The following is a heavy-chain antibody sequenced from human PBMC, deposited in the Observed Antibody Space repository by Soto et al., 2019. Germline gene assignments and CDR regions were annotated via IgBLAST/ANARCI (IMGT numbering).Heavy chain of an antibody. CDR1: GDSISGNSYF. CDR3: ARHFSVDHFDY. D-gene: IGHD3-9*01. CDR2: IYYSGST. V-gene: IGHV4-39*01. Sequence: SETLCLTYTVSGDSISGNSYFWAWIRQPPGKGLEWIGSIYYSGSTYHNPSLKSRVTISVDRSNNQFSLKLTSVTAADTAVYYCARHFSVDHFDYWGQGALVTVSS. J-gene: IGHJ4*02.